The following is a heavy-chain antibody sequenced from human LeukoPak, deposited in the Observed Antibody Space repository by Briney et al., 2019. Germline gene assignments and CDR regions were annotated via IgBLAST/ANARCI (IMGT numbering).Heavy chain of an antibody. D-gene: IGHD3-9*01. CDR3: ARGPRYDY. Sequence: PSETPSLTCAVYGGSFSGYYWSWIRQPPGKGLEWIGEINHSGSTNYNPSLKSRVTISVDTSKNQFSLKLSSVTAADTAVYYCARGPRYDYWGQGTLVTVSS. CDR1: GGSFSGYY. V-gene: IGHV4-34*01. CDR2: INHSGST. J-gene: IGHJ4*02.